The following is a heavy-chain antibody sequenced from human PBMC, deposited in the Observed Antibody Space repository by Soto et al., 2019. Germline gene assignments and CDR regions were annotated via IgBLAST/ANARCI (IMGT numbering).Heavy chain of an antibody. Sequence: SETLSLTCAVYGGSFSGYYWSWIRQPPGKGLEWIGEINHSGSTNYNPSLKSRVTISVDTSKNQFSLKLSSVTAADTAVYYCARSGYDYLIDYWGQGTLVTVSS. CDR2: INHSGST. CDR3: ARSGYDYLIDY. V-gene: IGHV4-34*01. D-gene: IGHD5-12*01. CDR1: GGSFSGYY. J-gene: IGHJ4*02.